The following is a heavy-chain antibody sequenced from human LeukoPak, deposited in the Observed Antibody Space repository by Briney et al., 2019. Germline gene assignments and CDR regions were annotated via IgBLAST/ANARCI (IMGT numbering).Heavy chain of an antibody. CDR2: IGSDGSTT. Sequence: PGGSLRLSCVASGFTFSSYWMHWVRQPPGNGLVWVSRIGSDGSTTTYADSVKGRFTISRDNAKNTLYLQMNSLRAEDTAVYYCARKRSGSSGYYSAIDSWGQGTLVTVSS. CDR1: GFTFSSYW. V-gene: IGHV3-74*01. J-gene: IGHJ4*02. CDR3: ARKRSGSSGYYSAIDS. D-gene: IGHD3-22*01.